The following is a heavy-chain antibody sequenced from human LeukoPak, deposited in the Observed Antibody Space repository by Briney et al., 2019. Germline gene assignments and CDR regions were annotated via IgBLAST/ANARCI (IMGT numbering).Heavy chain of an antibody. CDR3: ARDFCSSTSCPTTSIDY. V-gene: IGHV1-2*02. D-gene: IGHD2-2*01. CDR2: INPNSGDT. CDR1: GYIFTGYY. J-gene: IGHJ4*02. Sequence: ASVKVSCKASGYIFTGYYMHWVRQAPGQGLEWMGWINPNSGDTNYAQKFQGRVTMTRDTSTSTVYMELSSLRSEDTAVYYCARDFCSSTSCPTTSIDYWGQGTLVTVSS.